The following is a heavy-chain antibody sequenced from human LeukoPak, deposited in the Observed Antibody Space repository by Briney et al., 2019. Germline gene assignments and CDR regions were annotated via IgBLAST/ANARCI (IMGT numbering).Heavy chain of an antibody. V-gene: IGHV3-74*01. D-gene: IGHD1-26*01. Sequence: GGSLRLSCAASGFTFSSYWMHWVRQAPGKGLVWVSRINSDGSSTSYADSVKGRFTISRDNAKNTLYLQMNSLRAEDTVVYYCASYSGSYYGFDYWGQGTLVTVSS. CDR3: ASYSGSYYGFDY. CDR1: GFTFSSYW. CDR2: INSDGSST. J-gene: IGHJ4*02.